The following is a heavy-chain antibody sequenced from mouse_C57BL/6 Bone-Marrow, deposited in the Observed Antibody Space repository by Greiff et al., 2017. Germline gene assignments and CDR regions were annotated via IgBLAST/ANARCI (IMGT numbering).Heavy chain of an antibody. CDR3: TVYYYGSSPY. D-gene: IGHD1-1*01. J-gene: IGHJ2*01. CDR1: GFTFSNYW. Sequence: EVQLQQSGGGLVQPGGSMKLSCVASGFTFSNYWMNWVRQSPEKGLEWVAQIRLKSDNYATHYAESVKVRFTISRDDSKSIVYLQMNNLRDADTGIYYCTVYYYGSSPYWGQGTTLTVSS. CDR2: IRLKSDNYAT. V-gene: IGHV6-3*01.